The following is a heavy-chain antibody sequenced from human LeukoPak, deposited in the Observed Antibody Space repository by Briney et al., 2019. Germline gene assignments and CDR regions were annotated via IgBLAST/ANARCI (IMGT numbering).Heavy chain of an antibody. Sequence: GGSLRLSCAASGFSFSRYWMHWVRQAPGKGLVWVSRMNSDGSSTNYADSVKGRFTISRDNAKNILYLQMNSLRAEDTALYYCARDGGYCSRTDCNTLDYWGQGTLVTVSS. CDR2: MNSDGSST. CDR3: ARDGGYCSRTDCNTLDY. CDR1: GFSFSRYW. D-gene: IGHD2-2*02. J-gene: IGHJ4*02. V-gene: IGHV3-74*01.